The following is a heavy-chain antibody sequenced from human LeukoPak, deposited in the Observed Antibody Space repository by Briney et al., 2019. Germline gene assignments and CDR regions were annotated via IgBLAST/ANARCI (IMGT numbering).Heavy chain of an antibody. CDR3: ARDGGQWLVPDAFDI. D-gene: IGHD6-19*01. V-gene: IGHV4-59*01. J-gene: IGHJ3*02. CDR2: IYYSGST. Sequence: SETLSLTCTVSGGSISSYYWSWIRQPPGKGLEWIGYIYYSGSTNYNPSLKSRVTISVDTSKNQLSLKLSSVTAADTAVYYCARDGGQWLVPDAFDIWGQGTMVTVSS. CDR1: GGSISSYY.